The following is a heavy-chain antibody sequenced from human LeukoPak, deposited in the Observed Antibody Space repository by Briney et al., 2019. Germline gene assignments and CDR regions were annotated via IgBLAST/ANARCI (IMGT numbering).Heavy chain of an antibody. CDR3: ARTLSRWDPFDY. Sequence: SETLSLTCTVSGDSISSRSYYWGWIRQPPGKGLEWIGYIYYTGSTNYNPSLKSRVIISLDTSKNQFSLKLSSVTAADTAVYYCARTLSRWDPFDYWGQGTLVTVSS. J-gene: IGHJ4*02. V-gene: IGHV4-61*05. D-gene: IGHD1-26*01. CDR1: GDSISSRSYY. CDR2: IYYTGST.